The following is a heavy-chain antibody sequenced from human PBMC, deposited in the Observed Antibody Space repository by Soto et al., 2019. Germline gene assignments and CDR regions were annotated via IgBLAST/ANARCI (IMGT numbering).Heavy chain of an antibody. J-gene: IGHJ6*02. CDR1: GGTFSSYA. CDR3: ASGRIFAPARASKYYYYYGMDV. V-gene: IGHV1-69*06. D-gene: IGHD3-9*01. CDR2: IIPIFGTA. Sequence: AVKVSCKASGGTFSSYAISWVRQAPGQGLEWMGGIIPIFGTANYAQKFQGRVTITADKSTSTAYMELSSLRPEDTAVYYCASGRIFAPARASKYYYYYGMDVWGQGTTVTVSS.